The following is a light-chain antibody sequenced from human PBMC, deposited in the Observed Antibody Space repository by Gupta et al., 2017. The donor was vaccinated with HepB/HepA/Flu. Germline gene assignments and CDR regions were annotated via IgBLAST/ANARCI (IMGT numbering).Light chain of an antibody. J-gene: IGLJ1*01. CDR2: EVS. Sequence: QSALTQPPSVSGSPGQSVTISCTGTSSDVGTYNRVSWYQQSPGTAPKLMIYEVSNRPSGVPDRFSGSKSGNTASLTISVLQAEDEADYFCNSYTTSSTYVFGTGTKVTVL. CDR3: NSYTTSSTYV. CDR1: SSDVGTYNR. V-gene: IGLV2-18*02.